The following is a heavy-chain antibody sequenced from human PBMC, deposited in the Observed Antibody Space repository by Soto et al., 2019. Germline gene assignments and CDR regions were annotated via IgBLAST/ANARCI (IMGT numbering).Heavy chain of an antibody. Sequence: SETLSLTCAVSGGSISSYYWSWIRQPPGKGLEWIGYIYYSGSTNYNPYLKSRVTISVDTSKNQFSLKLSSVTAADTAVYYCAASGDYYGSGSYLTNYYYYYGMDVWGQGTTVTVSS. D-gene: IGHD3-10*01. CDR1: GGSISSYY. CDR2: IYYSGST. J-gene: IGHJ6*02. CDR3: AASGDYYGSGSYLTNYYYYYGMDV. V-gene: IGHV4-59*01.